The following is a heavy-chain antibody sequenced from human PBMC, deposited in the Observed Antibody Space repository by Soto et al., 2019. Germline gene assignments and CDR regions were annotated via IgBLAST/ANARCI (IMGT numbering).Heavy chain of an antibody. CDR1: GYNFTSYY. V-gene: IGHV1-46*03. J-gene: IGHJ4*02. D-gene: IGHD3-3*01. Sequence: GASLKVSCKSSGYNFTSYYMHWVRQAPGQGLEWMGIIDPSGGSTSYAQKFQGRVSMTRDTSTSTVYMDLSSLRSEDTAVYYCARDLTGGPTYYDFWSGYSPVDYWGLGTLVTVSS. CDR3: ARDLTGGPTYYDFWSGYSPVDY. CDR2: IDPSGGST.